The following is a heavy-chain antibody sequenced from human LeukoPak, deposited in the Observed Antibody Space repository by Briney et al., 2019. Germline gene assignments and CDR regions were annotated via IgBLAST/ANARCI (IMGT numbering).Heavy chain of an antibody. CDR1: GYTFTSNY. V-gene: IGHV1-46*01. J-gene: IGHJ4*02. D-gene: IGHD6-19*01. Sequence: ASVKVSCKAFGYTFTSNYMHWVRQAPGQGPEWMGVISPSGGSTTYAQKFQGRVTITADKSTSTAYMELSSLRSEDTAVYYCARGRSIGQWLAHFDYWGQGTLVTVSS. CDR2: ISPSGGST. CDR3: ARGRSIGQWLAHFDY.